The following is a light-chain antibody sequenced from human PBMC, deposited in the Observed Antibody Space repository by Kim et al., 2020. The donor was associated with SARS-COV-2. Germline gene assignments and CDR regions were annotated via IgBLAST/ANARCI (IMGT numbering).Light chain of an antibody. CDR2: QDS. Sequence: SYELTQPPSVSVSPGQTASITCSGDKLGDKYACWYQQKPGQSPVLVIYQDSKRPSGIPERFSGSNSGNTATLPISGTQAMDEADYYCQAWDSSTAHYVFG. CDR1: KLGDKY. CDR3: QAWDSSTAHYV. J-gene: IGLJ1*01. V-gene: IGLV3-1*01.